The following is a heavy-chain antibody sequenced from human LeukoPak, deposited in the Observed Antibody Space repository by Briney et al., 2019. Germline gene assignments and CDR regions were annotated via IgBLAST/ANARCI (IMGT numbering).Heavy chain of an antibody. V-gene: IGHV1-3*01. CDR3: ARALIYSSGSCCLDY. CDR1: GYTFTSYA. CDR2: INAGNGNT. J-gene: IGHJ4*02. Sequence: ASVKVSCKASGYTFTSYAMHWVRQAPGQRLEWMGWINAGNGNTKYSQKFQGRVTITRDTSASTAYMELSSLRSEDTAVYYCARALIYSSGSCCLDYWGQGTLVTVSS. D-gene: IGHD2-15*01.